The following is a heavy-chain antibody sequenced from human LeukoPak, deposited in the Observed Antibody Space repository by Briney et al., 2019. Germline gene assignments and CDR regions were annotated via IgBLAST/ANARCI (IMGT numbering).Heavy chain of an antibody. CDR3: AKDRNGESNYYDSSGYISPDAFDI. J-gene: IGHJ3*02. Sequence: GGSLRLSCAASGFTFSSYAMSWVRQAPGKGLEWVSAISGSGGSTYYADSVKGRFTISRDNSKNTLYLQMNSLRAEDTAVYYCAKDRNGESNYYDSSGYISPDAFDIWGQGTMVTVSS. CDR1: GFTFSSYA. CDR2: ISGSGGST. D-gene: IGHD3-22*01. V-gene: IGHV3-23*01.